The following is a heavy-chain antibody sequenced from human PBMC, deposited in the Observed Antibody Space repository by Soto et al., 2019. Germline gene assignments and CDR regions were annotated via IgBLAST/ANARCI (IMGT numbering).Heavy chain of an antibody. Sequence: SETLSLTCTVSGGSISSYYWSWIRQPPGKGLEWIGYIYYSGSTNYNPSLKSRVTISVDTSKNQFSLKLSSVTAADTAVYYCARDSRRPYDFWSGYSAPYYMDVWGKGTTVTVSS. J-gene: IGHJ6*03. CDR2: IYYSGST. V-gene: IGHV4-59*01. CDR1: GGSISSYY. CDR3: ARDSRRPYDFWSGYSAPYYMDV. D-gene: IGHD3-3*01.